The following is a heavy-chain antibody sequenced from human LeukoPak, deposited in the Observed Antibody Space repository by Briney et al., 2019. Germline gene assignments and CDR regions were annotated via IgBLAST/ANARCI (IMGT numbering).Heavy chain of an antibody. Sequence: GGSLRLSCAASGSTFSSYSMNWVRQAPGKGLEWVSYISSSSSTIYYADSVKGRFTISRDNAKNSLYLQMNSLRAEDTAVYYCARGMGSSWTGEDYWGQGTLVTVSS. CDR3: ARGMGSSWTGEDY. V-gene: IGHV3-48*04. D-gene: IGHD6-13*01. CDR2: ISSSSSTI. J-gene: IGHJ4*02. CDR1: GSTFSSYS.